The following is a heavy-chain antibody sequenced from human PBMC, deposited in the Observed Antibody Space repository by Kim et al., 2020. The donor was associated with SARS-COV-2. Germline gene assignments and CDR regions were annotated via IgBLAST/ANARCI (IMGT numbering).Heavy chain of an antibody. D-gene: IGHD3-10*01. CDR1: GFTFSSYA. J-gene: IGHJ4*02. Sequence: GGSLRLSCAASGFTFSSYAMHWVRQAPGKGLEWVAVISYDGSNKYYADSVKGRFTISRDNSKNTLYLQMNSLRAEDTAVYYCARAGSGSYYGYFDYWGQGTLVTVSS. CDR2: ISYDGSNK. V-gene: IGHV3-30-3*01. CDR3: ARAGSGSYYGYFDY.